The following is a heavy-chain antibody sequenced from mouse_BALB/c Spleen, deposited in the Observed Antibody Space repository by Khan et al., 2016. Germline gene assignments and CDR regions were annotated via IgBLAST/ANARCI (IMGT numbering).Heavy chain of an antibody. CDR1: GFNIKDTY. CDR3: ARSYYDSWFVY. V-gene: IGHV14-3*02. CDR2: IDPANDNT. J-gene: IGHJ3*01. Sequence: VQLQQSGAELVKPGASVKLSCTASGFNIKDTYMHWMIQRPEQGLEWIGRIDPANDNTKYDPKFQGKATITADTSSNTAYLQPSSLTSEDTAVYYCARSYYDSWFVYWGQGTLVTVSA. D-gene: IGHD2-4*01.